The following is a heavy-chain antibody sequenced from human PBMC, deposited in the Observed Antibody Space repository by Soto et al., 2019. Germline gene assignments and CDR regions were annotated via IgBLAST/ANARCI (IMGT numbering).Heavy chain of an antibody. CDR1: AGTLSIYA. V-gene: IGHV1-69*06. D-gene: IGHD2-21*02. CDR2: IIPIFGTA. CDR3: ARASYCGGDCYSQDFDI. Sequence: KVAGTPSAGTLSIYAIXWVRQAPGQGLEWMGGIIPIFGTANYAQKFQGRVTITADKSTSTEYMELSSLRSEDTAVYYCARASYCGGDCYSQDFDIWGQGTMVPVSS. J-gene: IGHJ3*02.